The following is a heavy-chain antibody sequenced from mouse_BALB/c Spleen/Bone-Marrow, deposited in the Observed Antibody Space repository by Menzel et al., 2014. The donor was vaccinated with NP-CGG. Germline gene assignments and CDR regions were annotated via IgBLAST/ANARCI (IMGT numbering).Heavy chain of an antibody. CDR2: ISGGGNYT. CDR1: GFTFSSNG. Sequence: EVHLVESGGGLVKPGGSLKLSCAASGFTFSSNGMSWVRQTPEKRLEWVATISGGGNYTYYPDSVKGRFTISRDNAKNNLCLQMSSLRSEDTALYYCARNYYGYDGYFDYWGQGTTLTVSS. D-gene: IGHD2-2*01. CDR3: ARNYYGYDGYFDY. V-gene: IGHV5-9-2*01. J-gene: IGHJ2*01.